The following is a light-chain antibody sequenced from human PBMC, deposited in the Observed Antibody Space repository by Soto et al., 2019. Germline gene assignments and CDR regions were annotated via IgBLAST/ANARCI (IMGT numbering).Light chain of an antibody. CDR1: SSDVGRYNY. V-gene: IGLV2-14*01. J-gene: IGLJ2*01. Sequence: QSALTQPASVSGSPGQSITISCTGTSSDVGRYNYVSWYQHHPGTAPKLMIYEVTNRPSGVSNRFSGSKSGNTASLTISGLQTEDEADYYCSSYTTSSTVIFGGGTKVTVL. CDR2: EVT. CDR3: SSYTTSSTVI.